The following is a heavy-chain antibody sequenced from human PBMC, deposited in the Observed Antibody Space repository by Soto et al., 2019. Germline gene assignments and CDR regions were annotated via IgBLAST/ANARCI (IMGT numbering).Heavy chain of an antibody. CDR1: GFTFDGYA. CDR2: ISWNSGSI. V-gene: IGHV3-9*01. J-gene: IGHJ5*02. D-gene: IGHD4-17*01. CDR3: AKDDNNDYGDNWLDP. Sequence: PGGSLRLSCAASGFTFDGYAMHWVRQAPGKGLEWVSGISWNSGSIGYADSVKGRFTISRDNAKNSLYLQMNSLRAEDTALYYCAKDDNNDYGDNWLDPWGQGTLVTVSS.